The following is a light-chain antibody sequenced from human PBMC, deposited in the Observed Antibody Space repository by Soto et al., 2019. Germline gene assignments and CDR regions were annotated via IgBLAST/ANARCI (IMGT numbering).Light chain of an antibody. V-gene: IGKV1-9*01. Sequence: LSASVGDRVTITCRASQDISSYLAWYQQKPGKAPKLLIYLASTLHSGVPSSFSGSGSGTDFSLTISSLQPEDAATYYCQSLNRFPHSFGGGTKVDIK. CDR3: QSLNRFPHS. J-gene: IGKJ4*01. CDR2: LAS. CDR1: QDISSY.